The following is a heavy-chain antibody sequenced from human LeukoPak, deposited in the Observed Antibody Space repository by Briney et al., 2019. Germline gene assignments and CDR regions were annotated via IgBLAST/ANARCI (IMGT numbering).Heavy chain of an antibody. CDR2: INPNSGGT. J-gene: IGHJ4*02. CDR1: GYTFTGYY. D-gene: IGHD4-17*01. Sequence: ASVKVSCKASGYTFTGYYMHWVRQAPGQGLEWMGWINPNSGGTNYAQKFQGRVTMTRDTSISTAYMELSRLRSDDTAVYYCARDKYGDYGLESDYWGQGTLVTGSS. V-gene: IGHV1-2*02. CDR3: ARDKYGDYGLESDY.